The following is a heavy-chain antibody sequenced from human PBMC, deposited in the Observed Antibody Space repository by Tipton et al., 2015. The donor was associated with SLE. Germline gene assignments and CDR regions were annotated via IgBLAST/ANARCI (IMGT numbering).Heavy chain of an antibody. Sequence: GSLRLSCAASGFTFSSYEMNWVRQAPGKGLEWVSYISSSGSTIYYADSVKGRFTISRDNAKNSLYLQMNSLRAEDTAVYYCARDPRRGGTAQNYWGQGTLVTVSS. D-gene: IGHD1-26*01. V-gene: IGHV3-48*03. CDR2: ISSSGSTI. CDR1: GFTFSSYE. CDR3: ARDPRRGGTAQNY. J-gene: IGHJ4*02.